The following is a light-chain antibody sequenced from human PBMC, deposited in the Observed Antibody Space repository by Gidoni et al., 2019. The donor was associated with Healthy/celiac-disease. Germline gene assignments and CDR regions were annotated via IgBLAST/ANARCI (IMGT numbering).Light chain of an antibody. CDR2: DAS. J-gene: IGKJ4*01. Sequence: DIVSTQSPATLSLSPGERATLSCRASQSVSSYLAWYQQKPGQAPRLLIYDASNRATGIPARFSGSVSGTDFTLTISSLEPEDFAVYYCQQRSNWLFTFGGGTKVEIK. CDR3: QQRSNWLFT. CDR1: QSVSSY. V-gene: IGKV3-11*01.